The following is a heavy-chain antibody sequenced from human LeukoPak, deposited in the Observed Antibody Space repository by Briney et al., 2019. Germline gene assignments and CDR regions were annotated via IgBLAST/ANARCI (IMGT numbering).Heavy chain of an antibody. Sequence: GGSLRLSCAASGFTFDEYAMHWVRQAPGKGLEWVSGISWNSGSIGYADSVKGRFTISRDNAKNSLYLQMNSLRAEDTALYYCAKDSSSWYYYGMDVWGQGTTVTVSS. CDR3: AKDSSSWYYYGMDV. J-gene: IGHJ6*02. CDR2: ISWNSGSI. D-gene: IGHD6-13*01. V-gene: IGHV3-9*01. CDR1: GFTFDEYA.